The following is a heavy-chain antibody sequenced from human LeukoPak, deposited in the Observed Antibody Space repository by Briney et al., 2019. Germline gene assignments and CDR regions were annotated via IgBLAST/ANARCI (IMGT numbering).Heavy chain of an antibody. Sequence: PGGSLRLSCAASGFTFSDYYMSWVRQAPGKGLEWDSSISSSSSYIYYADSVKGRFTISRDNAKNSLYLQMNSLRAEDTAVYYCARRKGYGWFDPWGQGTLVTVSS. CDR3: ARRKGYGWFDP. D-gene: IGHD3-10*01. CDR2: ISSSSSYI. CDR1: GFTFSDYY. J-gene: IGHJ5*02. V-gene: IGHV3-21*01.